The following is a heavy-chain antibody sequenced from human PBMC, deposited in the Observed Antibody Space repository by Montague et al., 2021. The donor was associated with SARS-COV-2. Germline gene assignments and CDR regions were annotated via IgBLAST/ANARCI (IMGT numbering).Heavy chain of an antibody. D-gene: IGHD6-19*01. CDR2: MSISGCT. Sequence: TLSLTCTVSGGTISSGIYYLGWIRQPAGRGLEWIGRMSISGCTDYKPSLKSRVTISVDTSKNQFSLKLSSVTAADTAVYYCARDIAVAGLFDYWGQGTLVTVSS. CDR1: GGTISSGIYY. J-gene: IGHJ4*02. V-gene: IGHV4-61*02. CDR3: ARDIAVAGLFDY.